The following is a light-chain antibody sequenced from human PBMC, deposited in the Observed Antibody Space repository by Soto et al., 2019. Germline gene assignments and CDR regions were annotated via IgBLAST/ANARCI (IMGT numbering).Light chain of an antibody. CDR2: AAS. J-gene: IGKJ1*01. CDR3: QQRYSTSPWT. CDR1: QSISSY. V-gene: IGKV1-39*01. Sequence: DIQMTQSPSSLSASVGDRVTITCRASQSISSYLNWYQQKPGKAPKLLIYAASSLQSGIPSRFSGSGSGTDFTLTISSLQPEDFATYYCQQRYSTSPWTFGQGTKVEIK.